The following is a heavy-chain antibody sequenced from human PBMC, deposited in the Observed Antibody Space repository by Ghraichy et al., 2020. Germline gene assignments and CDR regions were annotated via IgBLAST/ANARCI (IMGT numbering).Heavy chain of an antibody. V-gene: IGHV3-7*03. CDR2: IKQDGSEK. CDR1: GFSFSYYR. Sequence: GGSLRLSCAASGFSFSYYRMSWVRQAPGKGLEWVANIKQDGSEKYYVDSVKGRFTVSRDNAKNSLYLQMNSLRAEDTAVYYCARERGGTVTDFDYWGQGTLVTVSS. CDR3: ARERGGTVTDFDY. J-gene: IGHJ4*02. D-gene: IGHD4-11*01.